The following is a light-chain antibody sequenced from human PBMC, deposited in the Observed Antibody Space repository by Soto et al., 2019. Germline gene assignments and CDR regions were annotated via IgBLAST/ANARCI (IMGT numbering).Light chain of an antibody. J-gene: IGKJ2*01. CDR1: QRVLYSSNNKRY. Sequence: DIVMTQSPDSLAVSLGERATINGPSSQRVLYSSNNKRYLAWYQQKPGQPPKLLISWASTRESGVPDRFSGSGSGTDFSLTISSLQAEDVAVYYCQQYFSSPFTFGQGTKLEIK. CDR3: QQYFSSPFT. V-gene: IGKV4-1*01. CDR2: WAS.